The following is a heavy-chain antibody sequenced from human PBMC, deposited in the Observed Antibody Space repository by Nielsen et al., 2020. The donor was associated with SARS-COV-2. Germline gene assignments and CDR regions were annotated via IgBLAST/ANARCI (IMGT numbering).Heavy chain of an antibody. CDR1: GGSISSGGYY. V-gene: IGHV4-30-4*08. J-gene: IGHJ6*03. D-gene: IGHD2-15*01. Sequence: SETLSLTCTVSGGSISSGGYYWSWIRQHPGKGLEWIGYIYYSGSTYYNPSLKSRVTISVDTSKNQFSLKLSSVTAADTAVYYCARIYYYYYYYMDVWGKGTTVTVSS. CDR2: IYYSGST. CDR3: ARIYYYYYYYMDV.